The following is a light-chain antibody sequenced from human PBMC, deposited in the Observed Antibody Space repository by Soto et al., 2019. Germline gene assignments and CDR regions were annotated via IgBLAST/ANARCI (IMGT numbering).Light chain of an antibody. CDR1: ISDVGGYDY. J-gene: IGLJ1*01. CDR2: EVS. V-gene: IGLV2-14*01. CDR3: SSYSITNAYL. Sequence: QCLLTQPSSLSGTPGYSITISCTGTISDVGGYDYVSWYQLHPGKAPKLMVFEVSNRPSGVSYRFSGSKSGNTASLTISGLQAEAEADYFCSSYSITNAYLFGNGTKVTV.